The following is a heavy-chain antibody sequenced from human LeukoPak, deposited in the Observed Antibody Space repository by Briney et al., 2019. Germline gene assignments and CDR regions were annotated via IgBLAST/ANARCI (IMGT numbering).Heavy chain of an antibody. J-gene: IGHJ4*02. CDR1: GGTFSSYA. Sequence: ASVKVSCKASGGTFSSYAISWVRQAPGQGLEWMGGIIPIFGTANYAQKFQGRVTITTDESTSTAYMELSSLRSEDTAAYYCARGNPRIAAGGGYYFDYWGQGTLVTVSS. D-gene: IGHD6-13*01. V-gene: IGHV1-69*05. CDR2: IIPIFGTA. CDR3: ARGNPRIAAGGGYYFDY.